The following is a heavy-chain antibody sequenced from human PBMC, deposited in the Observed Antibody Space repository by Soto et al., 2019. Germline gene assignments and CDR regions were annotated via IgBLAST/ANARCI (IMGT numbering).Heavy chain of an antibody. CDR1: GYTFTSYG. CDR2: ISAYNGNT. Sequence: ASVKVSCKASGYTFTSYGISWVRQAPGQGLEWMGWISAYNGNTNYAQKLQGRVTMTTDTSTSTAYMELRSLRSDDTAVYYCARDYFWCGYPAHSLDYRGQGTLVTGSS. D-gene: IGHD3-3*01. CDR3: ARDYFWCGYPAHSLDY. J-gene: IGHJ4*02. V-gene: IGHV1-18*01.